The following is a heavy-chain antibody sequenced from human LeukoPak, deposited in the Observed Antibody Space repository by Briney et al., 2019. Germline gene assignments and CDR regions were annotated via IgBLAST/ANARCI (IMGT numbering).Heavy chain of an antibody. CDR3: ARDLFSNYDSRDLVSGPGVNH. Sequence: ASVKVSCKASGYTFTSYGISWVRQAPGQGLEWMGWISAYNGNTNYAQKLQGRVTMTTDTSTSTAYMELRSLRSDDTAVYYCARDLFSNYDSRDLVSGPGVNHWGQGTLVTVSS. D-gene: IGHD4-11*01. J-gene: IGHJ4*02. V-gene: IGHV1-18*01. CDR2: ISAYNGNT. CDR1: GYTFTSYG.